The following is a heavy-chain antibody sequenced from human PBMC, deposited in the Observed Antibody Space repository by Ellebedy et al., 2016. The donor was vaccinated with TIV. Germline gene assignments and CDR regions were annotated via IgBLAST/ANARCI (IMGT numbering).Heavy chain of an antibody. CDR3: VPRMVVAFEY. J-gene: IGHJ4*02. CDR1: GLTFRNYA. CDR2: ISNNGGST. Sequence: GESLKISCSASGLTFRNYAMHWVRQAPGKGLEYVSAISNNGGSTYYTDSVKGRFTISSDNSKNTLYLQMISLTPEDTAVYYCVPRMVVAFEYWGQGTLVTVSS. V-gene: IGHV3-64D*09. D-gene: IGHD2-21*01.